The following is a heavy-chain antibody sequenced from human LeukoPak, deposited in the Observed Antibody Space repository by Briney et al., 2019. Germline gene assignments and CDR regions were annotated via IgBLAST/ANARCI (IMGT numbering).Heavy chain of an antibody. D-gene: IGHD6-19*01. Sequence: GGSLRLXCVPSGFTFGYYWMHWVRRAPGKGLVWVSRINGVGSSTTYADSAKGRFIISRDNAKNTVYLQMNSLRAEDTAVYYWARGSQWLDYYMDVWGKGTTVTVSS. V-gene: IGHV3-74*01. CDR2: INGVGSST. CDR3: ARGSQWLDYYMDV. J-gene: IGHJ6*03. CDR1: GFTFGYYW.